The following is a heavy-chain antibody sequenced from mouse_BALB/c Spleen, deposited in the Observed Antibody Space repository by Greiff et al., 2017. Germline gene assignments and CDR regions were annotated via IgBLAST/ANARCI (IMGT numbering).Heavy chain of an antibody. CDR1: GYTFSSYW. D-gene: IGHD2-14*01. CDR3: ARGGSYRYLFAY. CDR2: ILPGSGST. V-gene: IGHV1-9*01. J-gene: IGHJ3*01. Sequence: QVQLQQSGAELMKPGASVKISCKATGYTFSSYWIEWVKQRPGHGLEWIGEILPGSGSTNYNEKFKGKATFTADTSSNTAYMQLSSLTSEDSAVYYCARGGSYRYLFAYWGQGTLVTVSA.